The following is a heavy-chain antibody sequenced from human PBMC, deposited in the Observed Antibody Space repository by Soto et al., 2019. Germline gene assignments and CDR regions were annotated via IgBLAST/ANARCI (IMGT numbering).Heavy chain of an antibody. Sequence: PSETLSLTCPVSGGSISSYYSSWIRQPPGKGLEWIGYIYYSGSTNYNPSLKSRVTISVDTSKNQFSLKLSSVTAADTAVYYCARLPSNYDDMAFDIWGQGTMGTVS. V-gene: IGHV4-59*01. J-gene: IGHJ3*02. CDR2: IYYSGST. D-gene: IGHD3-22*01. CDR3: ARLPSNYDDMAFDI. CDR1: GGSISSYY.